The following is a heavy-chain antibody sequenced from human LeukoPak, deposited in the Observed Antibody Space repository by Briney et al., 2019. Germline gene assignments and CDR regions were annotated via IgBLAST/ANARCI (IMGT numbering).Heavy chain of an antibody. CDR2: ISWNSGSI. J-gene: IGHJ6*02. CDR3: AKDIGDFWSQGMDV. V-gene: IGHV3-9*01. Sequence: GGSLRLSCAASGFTFDDYAMQWVRQAPGKGLEWVSGISWNSGSIGYADSVKGRFTISRDSAKNSLYLQMNSLRAEDTALYYCAKDIGDFWSQGMDVWGQGTTVTVSS. CDR1: GFTFDDYA. D-gene: IGHD3-3*01.